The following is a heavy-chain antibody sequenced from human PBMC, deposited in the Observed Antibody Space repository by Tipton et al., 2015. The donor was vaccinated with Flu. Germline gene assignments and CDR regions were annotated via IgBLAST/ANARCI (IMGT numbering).Heavy chain of an antibody. V-gene: IGHV4-59*12. CDR1: GGSISNDY. Sequence: TLSLTCTVSGGSISNDYWSWIRQPPGKGLEWIGYIYHTGNFNYNPSLKSRVTISVDTSKNQFSLKLRSVTAADTAVYYCARDYLLGDLSFFDNWGQGTLVTVSS. D-gene: IGHD3-16*02. CDR2: IYHTGNF. CDR3: ARDYLLGDLSFFDN. J-gene: IGHJ4*02.